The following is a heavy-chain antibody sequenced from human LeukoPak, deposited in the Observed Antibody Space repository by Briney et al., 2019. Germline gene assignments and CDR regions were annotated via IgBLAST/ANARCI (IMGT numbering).Heavy chain of an antibody. V-gene: IGHV4-34*01. CDR3: ARSSGGVVFDY. J-gene: IGHJ4*02. CDR2: INHSGST. Sequence: SETLSLTCAVYGGSFSGYYWSWIRQPPGKGLQWIGEINHSGSTSYNPSLKSRVTISIDTSKNQFSLKLRSVTAADTAVYYCARSSGGVVFDYWGQGTLVTVSS. D-gene: IGHD3-3*01. CDR1: GGSFSGYY.